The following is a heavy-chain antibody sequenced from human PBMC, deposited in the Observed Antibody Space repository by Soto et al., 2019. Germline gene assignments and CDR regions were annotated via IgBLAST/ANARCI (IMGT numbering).Heavy chain of an antibody. D-gene: IGHD3-3*01. CDR1: GFTFVDYS. Sequence: PLRLSCAASGFTFVDYSMHWVRQAPGKRLKRVSGISWNSGSIGYADSVKGRFTISRDNAKNSLYLQMNSLRAEDTAFYYCAKAGFWSGYYSLVDYWGQGTLVTVSS. CDR3: AKAGFWSGYYSLVDY. V-gene: IGHV3-9*01. CDR2: ISWNSGSI. J-gene: IGHJ4*02.